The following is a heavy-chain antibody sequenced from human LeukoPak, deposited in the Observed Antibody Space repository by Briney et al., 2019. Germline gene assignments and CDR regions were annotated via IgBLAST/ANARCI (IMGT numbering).Heavy chain of an antibody. V-gene: IGHV1-18*01. J-gene: IGHJ5*02. CDR2: ISAYNGNT. D-gene: IGHD4-23*01. Sequence: RASVKVSCKASGYTFTSYGISWVRQAPGQGLEWMGWISAYNGNTNYAQKLQGRVTMTTDTSTSTAYMELRSLRSDDTAVYYCAGVGTVVTPNWSDPWGQGTLVTVSS. CDR3: AGVGTVVTPNWSDP. CDR1: GYTFTSYG.